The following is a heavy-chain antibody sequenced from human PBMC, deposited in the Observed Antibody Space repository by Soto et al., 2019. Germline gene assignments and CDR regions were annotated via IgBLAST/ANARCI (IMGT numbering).Heavy chain of an antibody. Sequence: EVHLVESGGGLVQTGGSLRLSCAIFEGTVIRDWMNWVRQAPGKGLEWVAHTNQDGSEKYYLDSVKGRFTISRDNDKNSMYLQMNSRRAEDTAMYYGSGGVGDAFWGQGTLVTVSS. CDR1: EGTVIRDW. CDR2: TNQDGSEK. CDR3: SGGVGDAF. J-gene: IGHJ4*02. D-gene: IGHD1-26*01. V-gene: IGHV3-7*04.